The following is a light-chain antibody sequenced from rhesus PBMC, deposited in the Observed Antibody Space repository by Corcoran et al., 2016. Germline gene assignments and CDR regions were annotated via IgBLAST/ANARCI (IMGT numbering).Light chain of an antibody. J-gene: IGKJ2*01. Sequence: EIVMTQSPATLSLSPGDRATLSCRASQSVGSTLAWYQQKPEQAPRLLIYYASSRATGIPDRVSGSWLWTEFTLTISSLDPEDGGFYYCQKYNDWPPYSFGQGTKVEIK. CDR3: QKYNDWPPYS. CDR1: QSVGST. CDR2: YAS. V-gene: IGKV3-42*02.